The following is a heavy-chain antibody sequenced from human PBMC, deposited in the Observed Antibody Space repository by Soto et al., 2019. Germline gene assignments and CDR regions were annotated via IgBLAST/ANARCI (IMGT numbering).Heavy chain of an antibody. CDR1: GYSFSSSW. J-gene: IGHJ3*02. D-gene: IGHD3-22*01. CDR2: IYPGDSDT. V-gene: IGHV5-51*01. Sequence: ESLTLSGKGSGYSFSSSWICLVRQMPGKSLEWMGIIYPGDSDTRYSPSFQGQVTISADKSISTAYLQWSSLKASDTAMYYCARPSDSSGYYYLIGAFDIWGQGTMVTVSS. CDR3: ARPSDSSGYYYLIGAFDI.